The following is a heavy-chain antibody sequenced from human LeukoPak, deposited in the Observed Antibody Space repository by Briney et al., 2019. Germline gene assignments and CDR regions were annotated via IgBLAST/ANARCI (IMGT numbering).Heavy chain of an antibody. J-gene: IGHJ4*02. Sequence: SETLSLTCAVYGGSFSGYYWSWIRQPPGKGLEWIGEINHSGSTNYNPSLKSRVTISVDTSKNQFSLKLSSVTAADTAVYYCARGPRGYGSSPSHEFDYWGQGTLVTVSS. CDR3: ARGPRGYGSSPSHEFDY. CDR2: INHSGST. V-gene: IGHV4-34*01. D-gene: IGHD6-6*01. CDR1: GGSFSGYY.